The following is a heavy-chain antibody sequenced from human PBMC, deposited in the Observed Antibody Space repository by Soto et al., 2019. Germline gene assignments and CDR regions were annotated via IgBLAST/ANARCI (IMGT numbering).Heavy chain of an antibody. CDR3: ARGGQKLVVNHHHNIAIHYYFDY. D-gene: IGHD6-13*01. Sequence: SETLSLTCAVYGGSFSGYYWSWIRQPPGKGLEWIGEINHSGSTNYNPSLKSRVTISVDTSKNQFSLKLSSVTAADTAVYYCARGGQKLVVNHHHNIAIHYYFDYWGQGTLVTVSS. V-gene: IGHV4-34*01. CDR1: GGSFSGYY. CDR2: INHSGST. J-gene: IGHJ4*02.